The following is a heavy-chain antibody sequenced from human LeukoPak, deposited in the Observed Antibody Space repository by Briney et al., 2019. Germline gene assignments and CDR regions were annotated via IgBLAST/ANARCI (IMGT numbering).Heavy chain of an antibody. Sequence: SETLSLTCTVSGYSISSGYYWGWIRPPPGKGLEWIGSIYHSGSTYYNPSLKSRVTISVDTSKNQFSLKLSSVTAADTAVYYCARDLGYCSSTSCRNWFDPWGQGTLVTVSS. CDR3: ARDLGYCSSTSCRNWFDP. CDR2: IYHSGST. J-gene: IGHJ5*02. V-gene: IGHV4-38-2*02. CDR1: GYSISSGYY. D-gene: IGHD2-2*01.